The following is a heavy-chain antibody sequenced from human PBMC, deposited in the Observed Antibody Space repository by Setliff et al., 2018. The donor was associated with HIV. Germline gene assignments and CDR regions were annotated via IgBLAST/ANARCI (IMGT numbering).Heavy chain of an antibody. D-gene: IGHD2-21*02. CDR2: MNQSGTT. Sequence: SETLSLTCTVSGTSFSDHYWSWVRQTPGKGLEWIGEMNQSGTTNYNPSLKGRVTMSIDTSERQFSLKLTSVTAADTAVYYCVRWYYCVSGACYRADYWGQGTMVTVSS. V-gene: IGHV4-34*01. CDR3: VRWYYCVSGACYRADY. CDR1: GTSFSDHY. J-gene: IGHJ4*02.